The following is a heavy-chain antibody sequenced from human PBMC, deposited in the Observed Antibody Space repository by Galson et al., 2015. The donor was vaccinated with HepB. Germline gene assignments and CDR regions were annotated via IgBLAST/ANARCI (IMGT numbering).Heavy chain of an antibody. V-gene: IGHV3-33*01. D-gene: IGHD6-13*01. Sequence: SLRLSCAASGFNFSSYGMHWVRQAPGKGLQWVAIMWYDGSYKYYTDSVKGRFTISREDSKNTLYLQMNSLRAEDTAVYYCARLSPAGGFDYWGQGTLVTVSS. J-gene: IGHJ4*02. CDR1: GFNFSSYG. CDR3: ARLSPAGGFDY. CDR2: MWYDGSYK.